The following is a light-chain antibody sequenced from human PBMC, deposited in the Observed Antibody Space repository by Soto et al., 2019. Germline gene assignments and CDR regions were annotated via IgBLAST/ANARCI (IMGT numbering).Light chain of an antibody. J-gene: IGKJ1*01. CDR3: HQYGSSPAT. V-gene: IGKV3-20*01. Sequence: EIVLTQSPGTLSLSPGERATLSCRASQSVSSSFLAWYQQKPGQAPRLLIYGASSRATGIPDRFSGSGSGTDFTLTISRLEPEDFAVYYCHQYGSSPATFGQRTKVDIK. CDR1: QSVSSSF. CDR2: GAS.